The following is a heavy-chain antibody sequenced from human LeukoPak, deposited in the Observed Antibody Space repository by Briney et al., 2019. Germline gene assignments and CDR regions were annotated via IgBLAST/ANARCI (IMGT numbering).Heavy chain of an antibody. CDR1: GYTFTGYY. CDR2: INPNSGGT. D-gene: IGHD3/OR15-3a*01. Sequence: ASVKVSCKASGYTFTGYYIHWVRQAPGQGLEWMGWINPNSGGTKYAQKFQGRVTMTRDTSTSTAYMDLSRLRSDDTAVYYCARDRDYYFDYWGQGTLVTVSS. V-gene: IGHV1-2*02. CDR3: ARDRDYYFDY. J-gene: IGHJ4*02.